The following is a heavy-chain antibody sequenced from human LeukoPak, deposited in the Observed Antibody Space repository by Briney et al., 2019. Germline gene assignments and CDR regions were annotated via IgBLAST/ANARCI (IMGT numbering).Heavy chain of an antibody. CDR2: ISGSGGST. J-gene: IGHJ4*02. CDR1: GFTFSSYA. D-gene: IGHD6-19*01. CDR3: AKDLSSGYSSGWYGGPFDY. V-gene: IGHV3-23*01. Sequence: PGGSLRLSCAASGFTFSSYAMSWVRQAPGKGLEWVSAISGSGGSTYYADSVKGRFTISRDNSKNTLYLQMNSLRAEDTAVYYCAKDLSSGYSSGWYGGPFDYWGQGTLVTVSS.